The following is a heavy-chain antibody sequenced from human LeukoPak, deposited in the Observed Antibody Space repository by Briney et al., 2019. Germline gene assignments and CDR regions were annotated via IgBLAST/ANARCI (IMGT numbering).Heavy chain of an antibody. J-gene: IGHJ3*02. V-gene: IGHV1-2*02. D-gene: IGHD3-10*01. CDR2: INPNSGGT. CDR3: ARTSVISDAFDI. CDR1: GYTFTGYY. Sequence: ASVKVSCKASGYTFTGYYMHWVRQAPGQGLEWMGWINPNSGGTNYAQKFQGRVTMTRDTSISTAYMELSRLRSDDTAVYYCARTSVISDAFDIWGQGTMVTVSS.